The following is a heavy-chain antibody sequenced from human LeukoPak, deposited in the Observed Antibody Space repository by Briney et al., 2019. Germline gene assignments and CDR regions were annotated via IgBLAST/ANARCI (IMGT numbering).Heavy chain of an antibody. J-gene: IGHJ4*02. CDR1: GFTFSSYA. V-gene: IGHV3-23*01. CDR2: ISGSGGST. D-gene: IGHD4-17*01. Sequence: GGSLRLSCAASGFTFSSYAMSWVPQAPGKGLEWGSAISGSGGSTYYADSVKGRFPISRDNSKNTLYLQMNSLRAEDTAVYYCAKDVYGDYGGLDYWGQGTLVTVSS. CDR3: AKDVYGDYGGLDY.